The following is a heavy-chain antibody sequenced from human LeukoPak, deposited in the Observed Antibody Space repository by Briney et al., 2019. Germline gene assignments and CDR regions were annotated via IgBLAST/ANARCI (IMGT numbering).Heavy chain of an antibody. CDR1: GGTFSSYA. CDR2: IIPIFGTA. V-gene: IGHV1-69*13. Sequence: VASVKVSCKASGGTFSSYAISWVRQAPGQGLEWMGGIIPIFGTANYAQKFQGRVTITADESTSTAYMEPSSLRSEDTAVYYCARAAAAAALDYWGQGTLVTVSS. CDR3: ARAAAAAALDY. J-gene: IGHJ4*02. D-gene: IGHD6-13*01.